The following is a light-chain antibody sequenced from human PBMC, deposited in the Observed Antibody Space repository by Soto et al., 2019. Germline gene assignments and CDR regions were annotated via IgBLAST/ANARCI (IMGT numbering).Light chain of an antibody. J-gene: IGKJ5*01. CDR1: QSVSPY. Sequence: DIVLTQSPATLSLSPGERATLSCRASQSVSPYLAWYQQKPGQAPRLLIYDASNRATGIPARFSGSGSGTDFTLTISSIEPEDFAVYHCQQRSSWPSFGQGTRLEIK. V-gene: IGKV3-11*01. CDR3: QQRSSWPS. CDR2: DAS.